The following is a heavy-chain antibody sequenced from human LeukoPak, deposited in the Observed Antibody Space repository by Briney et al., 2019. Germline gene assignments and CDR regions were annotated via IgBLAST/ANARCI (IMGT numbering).Heavy chain of an antibody. D-gene: IGHD3-16*02. CDR1: GFTFSSSA. J-gene: IGHJ4*02. CDR2: ISWNSGSI. Sequence: PGGSLRLSCAASGFTFSSSAMNWVRQAPGKGLEWVSGISWNSGSIGYADSVKGRFTISRDNAKNSLYLQMNSLRAEDTALYYCAKDSLRLGELSSVDYWGQGTLVTVSS. V-gene: IGHV3-9*01. CDR3: AKDSLRLGELSSVDY.